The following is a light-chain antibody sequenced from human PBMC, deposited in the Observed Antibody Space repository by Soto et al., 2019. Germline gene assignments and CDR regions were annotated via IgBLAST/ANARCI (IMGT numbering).Light chain of an antibody. Sequence: DIQMTQSPSFLSASVGDKVTITCRATESVSKWLAWYQEKPGNPPRPLIYDASTLESGVPSRFSGSGSGTEFTLTISSLQADDFAIYYCQQRGKWPSTFGPGTKVDIK. J-gene: IGKJ2*02. CDR3: QQRGKWPST. CDR1: ESVSKW. V-gene: IGKV1-5*01. CDR2: DAS.